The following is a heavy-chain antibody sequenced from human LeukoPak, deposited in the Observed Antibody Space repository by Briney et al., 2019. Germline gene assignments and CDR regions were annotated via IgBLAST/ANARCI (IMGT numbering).Heavy chain of an antibody. J-gene: IGHJ5*02. D-gene: IGHD2-2*02. Sequence: PSETLSLTCTVSGGSISSGGYCWSWIRQHPGKGLEWIGYIYYSGSTYYNPSLKSRVTISVDTSKNQFSLKLSSVTAADTAVYYCARAYCSSTSCYKPRWFDPWGQGTLVTVSS. V-gene: IGHV4-31*03. CDR3: ARAYCSSTSCYKPRWFDP. CDR1: GGSISSGGYC. CDR2: IYYSGST.